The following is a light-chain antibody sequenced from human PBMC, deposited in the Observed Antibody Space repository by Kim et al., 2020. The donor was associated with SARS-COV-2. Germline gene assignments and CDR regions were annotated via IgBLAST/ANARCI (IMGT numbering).Light chain of an antibody. J-gene: IGKJ1*01. CDR3: QQYNNWPPT. Sequence: EIVMTQSPATLSVSPGERATLSCRASQSVSSNLAWYQQKPGQAPRLLIYGASTRATGIPARFSGSGSGTEFTLTINSLQSEDFAVYYCQQYNNWPPTFGQGTKVDIK. V-gene: IGKV3-15*01. CDR2: GAS. CDR1: QSVSSN.